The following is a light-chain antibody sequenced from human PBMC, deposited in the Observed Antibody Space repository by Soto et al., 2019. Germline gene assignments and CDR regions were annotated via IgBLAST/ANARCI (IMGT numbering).Light chain of an antibody. CDR3: SSYAGSNHNWV. J-gene: IGLJ3*02. CDR1: SSDVGGHNY. V-gene: IGLV2-8*01. Sequence: QSALTQPPSASGSPGQSVTISCTGSSSDVGGHNYVSWYQQHPGKAPKLMIHEVNKRPSGVPDRFSGSKSGNTASLTVSGLQAEDEADYYCSSYAGSNHNWVFGGGTKLTVL. CDR2: EVN.